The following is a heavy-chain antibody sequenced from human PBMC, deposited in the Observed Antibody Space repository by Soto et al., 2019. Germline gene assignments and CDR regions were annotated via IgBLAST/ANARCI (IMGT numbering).Heavy chain of an antibody. D-gene: IGHD3-22*01. CDR1: GGSISSSNW. CDR2: IYPSGST. CDR3: ARIRTYYDDNSGYYRYFDL. Sequence: SETLSLTCAVSGGSISSSNWWSWVRQPPGKGLEWIGEIYPSGSTSYNPSLKSRVTISVDKSKNQFSLKLSSVTAADTAVYYCARIRTYYDDNSGYYRYFDLWGRGTMVTVSS. V-gene: IGHV4-4*02. J-gene: IGHJ2*01.